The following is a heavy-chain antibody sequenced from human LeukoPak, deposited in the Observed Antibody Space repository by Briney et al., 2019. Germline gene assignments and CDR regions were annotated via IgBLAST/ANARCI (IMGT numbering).Heavy chain of an antibody. CDR1: GFTFSSYS. V-gene: IGHV3-21*01. CDR2: ISSSSSYI. Sequence: PGGSLRLSCAASGFTFSSYSMNWVRQAPGKGLEWVSSISSSSSYIYYADSVKGRLTISRDNAKNSLYLQMNSLRAEDTAVYYCARDLLYYYDSSGYVFDYWGQGTLVTVSS. J-gene: IGHJ4*02. CDR3: ARDLLYYYDSSGYVFDY. D-gene: IGHD3-22*01.